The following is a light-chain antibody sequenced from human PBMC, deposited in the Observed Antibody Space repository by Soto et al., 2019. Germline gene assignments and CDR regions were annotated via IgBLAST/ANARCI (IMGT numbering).Light chain of an antibody. Sequence: EIVMTQSPATLSVSPGERATLSCRASQSVSSNLAWYQQKPGQAPRLLIYGASTRATGIPARFRGSGSGTDFTLTISSLQSEDFAVYYCQQYNNWPPLTFGGGTKVEIK. CDR1: QSVSSN. CDR2: GAS. J-gene: IGKJ4*01. V-gene: IGKV3-15*01. CDR3: QQYNNWPPLT.